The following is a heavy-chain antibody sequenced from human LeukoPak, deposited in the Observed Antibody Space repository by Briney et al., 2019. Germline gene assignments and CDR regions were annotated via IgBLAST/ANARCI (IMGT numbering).Heavy chain of an antibody. J-gene: IGHJ5*02. D-gene: IGHD6-19*01. V-gene: IGHV3-23*01. CDR3: ARCTIGDGSGWCTWFAP. CDR2: IRGGGAP. Sequence: GRSLRLSCAASGFTFSSYAIHWVRQAPGKGLQWVSSIRGGGAPVYADSVKGRFTISRDDFKSTVFLQMDSLRPEDTAVYYCARCTIGDGSGWCTWFAPWGQGTLVTVSS. CDR1: GFTFSSYA.